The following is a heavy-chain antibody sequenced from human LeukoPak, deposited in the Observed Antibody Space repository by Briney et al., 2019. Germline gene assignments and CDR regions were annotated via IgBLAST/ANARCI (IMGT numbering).Heavy chain of an antibody. CDR3: AKVTLVRGVPFDY. D-gene: IGHD3-10*01. CDR1: GSTFSSHT. V-gene: IGHV3-48*04. J-gene: IGHJ4*02. CDR2: ISSTSTVI. Sequence: GGSLRLSCAASGSTFSSHTMNWVRQAPGKGLEWVSYISSTSTVIYYADSVKGRFTISRDNAKNSLYLQMNSLRADDTAVYYCAKVTLVRGVPFDYWGQGMLVTVSS.